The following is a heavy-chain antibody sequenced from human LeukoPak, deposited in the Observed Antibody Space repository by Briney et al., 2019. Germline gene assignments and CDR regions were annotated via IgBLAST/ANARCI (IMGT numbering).Heavy chain of an antibody. Sequence: GGSLRLSCAASGFTFTDSYMTWVRQALGKGLEWLSYISGSGGDTNYADSVRGRFTISRDNAKNSLYLQMNSLRVEDTAVYYCARDGGSYYPYLYYYYMDVWGKGTTVTVSS. J-gene: IGHJ6*03. CDR3: ARDGGSYYPYLYYYYMDV. D-gene: IGHD1-26*01. CDR1: GFTFTDSY. CDR2: ISGSGGDT. V-gene: IGHV3-11*06.